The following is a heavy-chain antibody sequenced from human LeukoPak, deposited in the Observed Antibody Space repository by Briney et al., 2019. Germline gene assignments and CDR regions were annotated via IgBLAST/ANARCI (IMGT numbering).Heavy chain of an antibody. CDR3: ESSIVSAAAAPSYYYYYYGMDV. CDR2: IWYDGSNK. J-gene: IGHJ6*02. CDR1: GFTFSSYT. Sequence: GGSLRLSCAASGFTFSSYTMSWVRQAPGKGLEWVAVIWYDGSNKYYADSVKGRFTISRDNSKNTLYLQMNSLRAEDTAVYYCESSIVSAAAAPSYYYYYYGMDVWGQGTTVTVSS. D-gene: IGHD6-13*01. V-gene: IGHV3-33*08.